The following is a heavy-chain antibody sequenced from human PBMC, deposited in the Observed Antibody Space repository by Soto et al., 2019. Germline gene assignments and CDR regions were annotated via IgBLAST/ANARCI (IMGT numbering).Heavy chain of an antibody. V-gene: IGHV3-7*05. Sequence: GGSLRLSCAASGFNFSSYGMSWVSQDPGKGLEWVANIKQDGSEKYYVDSVKGRFTISRDNAKNSLYLQMNSLRAEDTAVYYCAREAIGWDYVMDVWGQGTTVTVSS. J-gene: IGHJ6*02. CDR2: IKQDGSEK. CDR1: GFNFSSYG. CDR3: AREAIGWDYVMDV.